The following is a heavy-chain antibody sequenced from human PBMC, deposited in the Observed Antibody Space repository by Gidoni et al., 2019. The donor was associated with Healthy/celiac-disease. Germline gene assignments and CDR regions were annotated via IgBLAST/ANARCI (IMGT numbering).Heavy chain of an antibody. CDR3: ARGLRLAARKNNWFDP. V-gene: IGHV1-8*01. D-gene: IGHD6-6*01. J-gene: IGHJ5*02. CDR1: GYTFTRYD. Sequence: QVQLVQSGAEVKKPGASVKVSCKASGYTFTRYDINWVRQATGQGLEWMGWMNPNSGNTGYAQKFQGRVPMTRNTSISTAYMELSSLRSEDTAVYYCARGLRLAARKNNWFDPWGQGTLVTVSS. CDR2: MNPNSGNT.